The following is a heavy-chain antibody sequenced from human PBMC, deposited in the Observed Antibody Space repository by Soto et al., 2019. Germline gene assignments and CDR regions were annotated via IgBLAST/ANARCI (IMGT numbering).Heavy chain of an antibody. J-gene: IGHJ6*02. CDR3: ARDGGFGEVFYYYGMDV. Sequence: GGSLRLSCAASGFTFSSYWMSWVRQAPGKGLEWVANIKQDGSEKYYVDSVKGRFTISRDNAKNSLYLQMNSLRAEETAVYYCARDGGFGEVFYYYGMDVWGQGTTVTVSS. CDR1: GFTFSSYW. CDR2: IKQDGSEK. V-gene: IGHV3-7*01. D-gene: IGHD3-10*01.